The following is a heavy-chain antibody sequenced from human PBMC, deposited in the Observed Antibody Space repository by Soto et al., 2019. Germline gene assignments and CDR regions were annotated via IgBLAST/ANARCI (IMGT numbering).Heavy chain of an antibody. V-gene: IGHV3-23*01. CDR2: ICGGAEAT. CDR1: GFTFRGYA. CDR3: VQESPYCSSTSCRVYYLDK. D-gene: IGHD2-2*01. J-gene: IGHJ4*02. Sequence: EVQLLESGGGLIQPGGSLRLSCAASGFTFRGYAMSWVRQAPGKGLEWVSAICGGAEATYYADSVKGRFNISRDNSKNTLYLQMNSLRADYTAIYYGVQESPYCSSTSCRVYYLDKWGQGALVTVSS.